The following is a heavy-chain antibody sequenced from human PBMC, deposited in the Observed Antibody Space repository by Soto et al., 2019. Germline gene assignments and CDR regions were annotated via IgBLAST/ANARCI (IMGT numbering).Heavy chain of an antibody. CDR2: IKSKTDGGTT. CDR3: TTGPYTATAPANAFDI. Sequence: GVSLRLSFAASGFTFSNAWMNWFRQAPGKGLEWVGRIKSKTDGGTTDYAAPVKGRFTISRDDSKNTLYLQMNSLKTEDTAVYYCTTGPYTATAPANAFDIWGQGTMVTVSS. CDR1: GFTFSNAW. D-gene: IGHD5-18*01. V-gene: IGHV3-15*07. J-gene: IGHJ3*02.